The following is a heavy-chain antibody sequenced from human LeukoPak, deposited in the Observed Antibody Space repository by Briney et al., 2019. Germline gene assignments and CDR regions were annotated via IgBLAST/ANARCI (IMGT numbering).Heavy chain of an antibody. D-gene: IGHD2-15*01. CDR2: ISAYNGNT. J-gene: IGHJ4*02. CDR1: GYTFTSYS. V-gene: IGHV1-18*01. Sequence: ASVKVSCKASGYTFTSYSVTWVRQAPGQGLEWMGWISAYNGNTNYAQNLQGRVTMTTDTSTSTAYMELRILRSDDTAVYYCARAWYCSGGSCYSDYWGQGTLVTVSS. CDR3: ARAWYCSGGSCYSDY.